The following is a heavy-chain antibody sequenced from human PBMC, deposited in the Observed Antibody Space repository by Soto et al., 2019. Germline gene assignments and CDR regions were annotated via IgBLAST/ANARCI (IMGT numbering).Heavy chain of an antibody. CDR3: AKGAGFYYYYYGMDV. J-gene: IGHJ6*02. CDR2: ISGSGSSR. V-gene: IGHV3-23*01. Sequence: GGSLRLSCAASGFTFRSYAMSWGRQAPGKGLEWVSAISGSGSSRYYAESVKGRFTISRDNSKNTLYLQMNSLRAEDTAVYYCAKGAGFYYYYYGMDVWGQGTTVTVSS. D-gene: IGHD6-13*01. CDR1: GFTFRSYA.